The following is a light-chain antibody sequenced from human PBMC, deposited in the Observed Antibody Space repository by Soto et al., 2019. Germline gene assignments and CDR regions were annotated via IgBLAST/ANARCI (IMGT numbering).Light chain of an antibody. J-gene: IGLJ3*02. CDR3: CSYAGNYTWV. V-gene: IGLV2-11*01. Sequence: QSALTQPRSVSGSPGQSVTISCTGTSSDVGGYNYVSWYQQHPGKAPKLMIYDVSKRPSGVPDRFSGSKSANTASLTISALQAEDEADYYCCSYAGNYTWVFGGGTKLTVL. CDR2: DVS. CDR1: SSDVGGYNY.